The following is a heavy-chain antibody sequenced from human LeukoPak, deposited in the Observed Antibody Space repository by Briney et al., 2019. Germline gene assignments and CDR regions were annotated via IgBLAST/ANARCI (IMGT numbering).Heavy chain of an antibody. CDR3: AREVVPAAMAPNWFDP. CDR1: GFSFTSYW. V-gene: IGHV5-51*01. Sequence: GESLKISCKGSGFSFTSYWIGWVRQMPGKGLEWMGIIYPGDSDTRYSPSFQGQVTISADKSISTAYLQWSSLKASDTAMYYCAREVVPAAMAPNWFDPWGQGTLVTVSP. CDR2: IYPGDSDT. J-gene: IGHJ5*02. D-gene: IGHD2-2*01.